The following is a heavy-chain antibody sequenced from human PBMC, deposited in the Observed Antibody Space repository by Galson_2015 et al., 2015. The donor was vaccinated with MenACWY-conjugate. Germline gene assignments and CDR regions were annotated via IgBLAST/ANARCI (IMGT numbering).Heavy chain of an antibody. V-gene: IGHV7-4-1*02. J-gene: IGHJ4*02. CDR1: GYTFSSFS. CDR2: INTNTGTP. CDR3: ARAPVAGTGTSRHY. Sequence: SVKVSCKASGYTFSSFSMNWVRQAPGQGLEWMGKINTNTGTPTYAQGFTGRFVFSLDTSVSSAYLQITSLKPDDTAVYFCARAPVAGTGTSRHYWGQGTLVTVSS. D-gene: IGHD6-19*01.